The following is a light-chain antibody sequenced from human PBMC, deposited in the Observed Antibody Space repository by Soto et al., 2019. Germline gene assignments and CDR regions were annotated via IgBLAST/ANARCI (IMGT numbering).Light chain of an antibody. CDR3: QQYGSSHT. CDR1: QIVTSSY. V-gene: IGKV3-20*01. Sequence: EIVWTQSPGTLSLSPGERATLSCRASQIVTSSYLAWYQQKPGQAPRLLIYGASSRATGIPDRFSGSGSGTDFTLTISRLEPEDFAVYYCQQYGSSHTFGGGTKVEIK. J-gene: IGKJ4*01. CDR2: GAS.